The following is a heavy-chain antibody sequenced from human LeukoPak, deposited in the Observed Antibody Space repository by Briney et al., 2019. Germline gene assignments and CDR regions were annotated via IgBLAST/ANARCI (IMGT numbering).Heavy chain of an antibody. CDR1: GFTFSSYS. D-gene: IGHD4/OR15-4a*01. CDR3: ATTMVADAFDI. J-gene: IGHJ3*02. Sequence: GGSLRLSCAASGFTFSSYSMNWVRQAPGKGLEWVSSISSSSSYIYYADSVKGRFTISRDNAKNSLYLQMNSLRAEDTAVYYCATTMVADAFDIWGQRTMVTVSS. V-gene: IGHV3-21*01. CDR2: ISSSSSYI.